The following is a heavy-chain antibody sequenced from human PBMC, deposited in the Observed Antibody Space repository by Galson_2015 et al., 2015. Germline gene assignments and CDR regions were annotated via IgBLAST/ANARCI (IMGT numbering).Heavy chain of an antibody. V-gene: IGHV6-1*01. J-gene: IGHJ4*02. D-gene: IGHD4-17*01. CDR2: THYKSKWYI. Sequence: CAISGDSVSSKSATWNWIRQSPSRGLEWLGRTHYKSKWYIDYAVSVKSRITINPDTSKNQFSLQLNSVTPEDTALYYCARESDAVTPPLFDFWGQGTLVTVSS. CDR3: ARESDAVTPPLFDF. CDR1: GDSVSSKSAT.